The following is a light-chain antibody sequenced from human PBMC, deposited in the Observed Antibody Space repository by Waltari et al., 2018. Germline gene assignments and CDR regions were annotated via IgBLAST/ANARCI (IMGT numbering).Light chain of an antibody. J-gene: IGLJ3*02. CDR2: EDT. Sequence: QSALTQPASVSGSPGQSITLSCTGTSSDVGSYNLVSWYQQHPGKVPKLIIYEDTKRPSGVSDRFSGSKSGNTASRTISGLQAEDEADYHCCAHAGSGIWVFGGGTKLTVL. V-gene: IGLV2-23*01. CDR1: SSDVGSYNL. CDR3: CAHAGSGIWV.